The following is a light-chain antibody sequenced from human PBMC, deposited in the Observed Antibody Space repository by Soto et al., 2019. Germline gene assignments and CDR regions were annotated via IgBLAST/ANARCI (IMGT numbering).Light chain of an antibody. CDR2: AAS. J-gene: IGKJ1*01. CDR3: DHQDIGPAGA. CDR1: QGSSSY. V-gene: IGKV1-9*01. Sequence: AALRDIITITWRASQGSSSYFAWYRQKPGPAPKLLIYAASTLHSGVPSRFSGSVSGTDRRLTIRGWQLGILANRSSDHQDIGPAGAFGEGTKVDIK.